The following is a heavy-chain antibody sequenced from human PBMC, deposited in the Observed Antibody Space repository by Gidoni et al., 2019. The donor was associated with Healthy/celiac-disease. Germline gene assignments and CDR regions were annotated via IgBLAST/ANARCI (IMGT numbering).Heavy chain of an antibody. CDR1: GYTFTSYD. CDR3: ARVGTGYYLYYYYYYMDV. D-gene: IGHD3-9*01. Sequence: QVQLVQSGAEVKKPGVSVKVSCKASGYTFTSYDINWVRQATGQGLEWMGWMNPNSGNTGYAQKFQGRVTMTRNTSISTAYMELSSLRSEDTAVYYCARVGTGYYLYYYYYYMDVWGKGTTVTVSS. J-gene: IGHJ6*03. V-gene: IGHV1-8*01. CDR2: MNPNSGNT.